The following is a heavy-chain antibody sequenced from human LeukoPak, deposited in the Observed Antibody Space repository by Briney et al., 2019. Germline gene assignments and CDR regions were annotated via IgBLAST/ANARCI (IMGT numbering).Heavy chain of an antibody. CDR2: ISAYNGNT. CDR1: GYTFTSYG. Sequence: ASVKVSCKASGYTFTSYGISWVRQAPGQGLEWMGWISAYNGNTNYAQKLQGRVTMTTDTSTSTAYMELRSLRSDDTAVYYCARAGHGMAVAGNYGMDVWGQGTTVTVSS. J-gene: IGHJ6*02. CDR3: ARAGHGMAVAGNYGMDV. D-gene: IGHD6-19*01. V-gene: IGHV1-18*01.